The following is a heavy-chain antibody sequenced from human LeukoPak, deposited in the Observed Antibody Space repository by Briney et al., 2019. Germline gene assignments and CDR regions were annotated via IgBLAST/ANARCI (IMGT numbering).Heavy chain of an antibody. V-gene: IGHV4-34*01. CDR2: INHGGST. D-gene: IGHD6-13*01. J-gene: IGHJ4*02. Sequence: PSETLSLTCAVYGGSFSGYYWSWIRQPPGKGLEWIGEINHGGSTNYNPSLKSRVTISVDTSKNQFSLKLSSVTAADTAVYYCARGRPIKKQLDKRTFDYWGQGTLVTVSS. CDR1: GGSFSGYY. CDR3: ARGRPIKKQLDKRTFDY.